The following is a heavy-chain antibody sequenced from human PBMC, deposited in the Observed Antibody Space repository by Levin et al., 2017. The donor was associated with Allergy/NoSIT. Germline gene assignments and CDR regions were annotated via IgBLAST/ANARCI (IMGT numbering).Heavy chain of an antibody. D-gene: IGHD2-15*01. CDR3: AKRGYCSGNTCQSHDAIDG. CDR1: GFQFSLYG. J-gene: IGHJ3*01. V-gene: IGHV3-30*18. Sequence: GGSLRLSCAASGFQFSLYGMHWVRQAPGKGLEWVALIVFDGNDQYYADSVKGRFTISRDNSKNTLYLQMSSLRENDTAIYYCAKRGYCSGNTCQSHDAIDGWGQGTLVIVSS. CDR2: IVFDGNDQ.